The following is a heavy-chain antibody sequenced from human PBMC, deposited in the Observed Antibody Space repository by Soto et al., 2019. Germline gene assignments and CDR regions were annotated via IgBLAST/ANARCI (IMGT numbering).Heavy chain of an antibody. CDR1: GCAFTNYA. D-gene: IGHD4-17*01. CDR2: INAGNGNT. CDR3: ARDLVTTLWPSKYSYGMDV. J-gene: IGHJ6*02. Sequence: GSVKVACKASGCAFTNYARHWGRQAPGQRLEWMGWINAGNGNTKYSQRFQGRVTITRDTSASTAYMDLSSLRSEDTAVYYCARDLVTTLWPSKYSYGMDVWGQGTTVTVSS. V-gene: IGHV1-3*01.